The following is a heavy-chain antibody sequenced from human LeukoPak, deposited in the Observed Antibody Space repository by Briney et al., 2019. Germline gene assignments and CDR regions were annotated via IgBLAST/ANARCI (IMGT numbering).Heavy chain of an antibody. V-gene: IGHV4-59*08. CDR2: IDYSEIT. CDR3: ARRSTAGYYMDVWDY. Sequence: SDTLSLTCTVSGGSISSYSWSWIRHPPGKGLEWIGYIDYSEITSYSPSLRSRVIISGDTSKNQFFLKMSSVAAADTAVYYWARRSTAGYYMDVWDYWGQGTMVTVSS. CDR1: GGSISSYS. J-gene: IGHJ4*02. D-gene: IGHD3-22*01.